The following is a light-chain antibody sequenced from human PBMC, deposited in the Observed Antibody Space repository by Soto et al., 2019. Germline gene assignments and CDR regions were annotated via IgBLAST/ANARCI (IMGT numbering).Light chain of an antibody. CDR2: WAS. Sequence: DIVLTQSPDSLAVSLGERATINCKSSRRVLYSSSNKNSLAWYQHKPGQPPKLLFYWASSRESGVPDRFIGGGSWTNFPLTITSLQPEDVAVYYCQQYSDSLITFGQGTRLQIK. CDR1: RRVLYSSSNKNS. J-gene: IGKJ5*01. CDR3: QQYSDSLIT. V-gene: IGKV4-1*01.